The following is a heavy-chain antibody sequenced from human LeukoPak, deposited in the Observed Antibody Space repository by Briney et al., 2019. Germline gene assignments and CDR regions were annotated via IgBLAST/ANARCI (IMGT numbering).Heavy chain of an antibody. J-gene: IGHJ4*02. Sequence: SQTLSLTCTVSGGSISSGGYYWSWIRQPPGKGLEWIGYIYHSGSTYYNPSLKSRVTISVDRSKNQFSLKLSSVTAADTAVYYCARDGAAAVTDYWGQGTLVTVSS. CDR1: GGSISSGGYY. D-gene: IGHD6-13*01. V-gene: IGHV4-30-2*01. CDR2: IYHSGST. CDR3: ARDGAAAVTDY.